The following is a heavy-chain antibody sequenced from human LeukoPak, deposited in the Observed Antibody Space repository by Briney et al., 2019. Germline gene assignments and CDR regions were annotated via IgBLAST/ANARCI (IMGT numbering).Heavy chain of an antibody. CDR3: ARETRDFSGYDN. D-gene: IGHD5-12*01. Sequence: ASVKVSCRASGYTFSGHYMHWVRQAPGQGLEWMGRINHKSSGTNHPPRFQGRVTTTRDTSISTVYMELSSLRYDDTAVYYCARETRDFSGYDNWGQGTLVTVSS. CDR1: GYTFSGHY. V-gene: IGHV1-2*06. CDR2: INHKSSGT. J-gene: IGHJ4*02.